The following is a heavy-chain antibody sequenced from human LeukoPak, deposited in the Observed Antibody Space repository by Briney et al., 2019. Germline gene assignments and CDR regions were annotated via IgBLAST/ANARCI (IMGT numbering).Heavy chain of an antibody. J-gene: IGHJ4*02. CDR1: GLTFSSYS. Sequence: GGSLRLSCAASGLTFSSYSMNWVRQAPGKGLEWVSSISSSSSYIYYADSVKGRFTISRDNAKNSLYLQMNSLRAEDTAVYYCATYYYDSSGYPCFDYWGQGTLVTVSS. CDR3: ATYYYDSSGYPCFDY. V-gene: IGHV3-21*01. D-gene: IGHD3-22*01. CDR2: ISSSSSYI.